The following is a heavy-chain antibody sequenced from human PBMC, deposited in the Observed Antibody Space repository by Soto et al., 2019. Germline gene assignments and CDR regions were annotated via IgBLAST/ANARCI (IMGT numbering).Heavy chain of an antibody. D-gene: IGHD6-13*01. CDR3: AREEQHLVPPYYYYGMDV. CDR1: GYTFTSYA. Sequence: ASVKVSCKASGYTFTSYAMHWVRQAPGQRLEWMGWINAGNGNTKYSQKFQGRVTITRDTSASTAYMELSSLRSEDTAVYYCAREEQHLVPPYYYYGMDVWGQGTTVTASS. CDR2: INAGNGNT. V-gene: IGHV1-3*01. J-gene: IGHJ6*02.